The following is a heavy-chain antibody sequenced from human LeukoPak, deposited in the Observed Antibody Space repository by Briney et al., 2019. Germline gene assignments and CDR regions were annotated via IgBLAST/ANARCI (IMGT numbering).Heavy chain of an antibody. CDR3: ARQVAAAGRFLYYYYYYMDV. CDR2: IYYSGST. D-gene: IGHD6-13*01. V-gene: IGHV4-59*08. J-gene: IGHJ6*03. CDR1: GVSISSYY. Sequence: SETLSLTCTVSGVSISSYYWSWIRQPPGKGLEWIGYIYYSGSTNYNPSLKSRVTISVDTSKNQFSLKLSSVTAADTAVYYCARQVAAAGRFLYYYYYYMDVWGKGTTVTVSS.